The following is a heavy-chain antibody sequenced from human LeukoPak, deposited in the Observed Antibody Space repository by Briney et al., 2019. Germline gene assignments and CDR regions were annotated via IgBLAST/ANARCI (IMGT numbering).Heavy chain of an antibody. J-gene: IGHJ4*02. D-gene: IGHD6-13*01. CDR2: IWFDGSNK. CDR3: ARASLEQLLLGYFDY. Sequence: PGGSLRLSCAASGFIFSSFAMHWVRQAPGKGLEWVAVIWFDGSNKFYADFVKGRFTISRDNSKNTLYLQMNSLRAEDTSVYYCARASLEQLLLGYFDYWGQGTLVTVSS. CDR1: GFIFSSFA. V-gene: IGHV3-33*01.